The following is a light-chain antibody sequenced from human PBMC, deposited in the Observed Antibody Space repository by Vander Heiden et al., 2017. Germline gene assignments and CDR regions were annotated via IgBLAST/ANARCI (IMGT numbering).Light chain of an antibody. CDR1: SLRKYY. Sequence: SSELTQDPAVSVALGETVTITCQGDSLRKYYTNWFQQKPGQAPGLVSYVKKNRPSGIPDRFSGSSSGNTASFTVTGAQAEDEADYYCRSRDSSATHYVFGPGTMVTVL. J-gene: IGLJ1*01. V-gene: IGLV3-19*01. CDR3: RSRDSSATHYV. CDR2: VKK.